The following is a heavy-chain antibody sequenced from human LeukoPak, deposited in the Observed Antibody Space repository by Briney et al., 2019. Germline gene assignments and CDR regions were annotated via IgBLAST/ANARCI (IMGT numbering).Heavy chain of an antibody. Sequence: GGSLRLSCAVSGFPFSVYEMNWVRQAPGKGLEWISHSSSSGSSIYYADSVKGRFTISRDNAKNSLSLQMNSLRAEDTALYYCVRDRGTTTVRSFDIWGQGTMVTVSS. V-gene: IGHV3-48*03. CDR2: SSSSGSSI. J-gene: IGHJ3*02. CDR3: VRDRGTTTVRSFDI. D-gene: IGHD4-17*01. CDR1: GFPFSVYE.